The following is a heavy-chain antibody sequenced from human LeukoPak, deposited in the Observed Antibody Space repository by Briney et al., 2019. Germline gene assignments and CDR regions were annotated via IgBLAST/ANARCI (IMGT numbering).Heavy chain of an antibody. Sequence: GASVTVSFKASAYTFTSYDINLVRQATGQGLGWMGWMNPSSGNTDYAQKFPGRVTMTRNTSISTAYLELSRLSCGAKDVAYCSRGTADYYGAGSYPYWGQGTLVTVSS. D-gene: IGHD3-10*01. V-gene: IGHV1-8*01. CDR1: AYTFTSYD. J-gene: IGHJ4*02. CDR3: SRGTADYYGAGSYPY. CDR2: MNPSSGNT.